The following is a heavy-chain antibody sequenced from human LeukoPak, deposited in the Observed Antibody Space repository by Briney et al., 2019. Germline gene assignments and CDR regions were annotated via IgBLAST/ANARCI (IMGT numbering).Heavy chain of an antibody. CDR3: ASLFGYSYGDAFDI. CDR1: GYTFTSYY. D-gene: IGHD5-18*01. V-gene: IGHV7-4-1*02. Sequence: ASVKVSCKASGYTFTSYYMHWVRQAPGQGLEWMGWINTNTGNPTYAQGFTGRFVFSLDTSVSTAYLQISSLKAEDTAVYYCASLFGYSYGDAFDIWGQGTMVTVSS. J-gene: IGHJ3*02. CDR2: INTNTGNP.